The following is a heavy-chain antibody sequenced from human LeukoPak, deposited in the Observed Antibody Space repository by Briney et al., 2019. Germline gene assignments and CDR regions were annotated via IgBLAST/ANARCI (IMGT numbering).Heavy chain of an antibody. CDR1: GGSISSYY. CDR3: ARDREVTMVRGVSYYYYYGMDV. Sequence: SETLSLTCTVSGGSISSYYWSWIRQPPGKGLEWIGYIYYSGSTNYNPSLKSRVTISVDTSKNQFSLKLSSVTAADTAVYYCARDREVTMVRGVSYYYYYGMDVWGQGTTVTVSS. J-gene: IGHJ6*02. D-gene: IGHD3-10*01. CDR2: IYYSGST. V-gene: IGHV4-59*01.